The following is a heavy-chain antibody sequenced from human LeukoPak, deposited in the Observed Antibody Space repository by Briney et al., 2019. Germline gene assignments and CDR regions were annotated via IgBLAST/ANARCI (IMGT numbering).Heavy chain of an antibody. V-gene: IGHV5-51*01. D-gene: IGHD2-15*01. Sequence: GESLKISCKGSGYSFTSHWIGWVRQMPGKGLEWMGIIYPGDSDTRYSPSFQGQVTISADKSISTAYLQWSSLKASDTAMYYCASAYCSGGSCYSGFDYWGQGTLVTVSS. J-gene: IGHJ4*02. CDR1: GYSFTSHW. CDR2: IYPGDSDT. CDR3: ASAYCSGGSCYSGFDY.